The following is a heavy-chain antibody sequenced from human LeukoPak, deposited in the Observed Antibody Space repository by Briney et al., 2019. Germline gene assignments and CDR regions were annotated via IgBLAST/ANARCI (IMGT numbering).Heavy chain of an antibody. Sequence: PSETLSLTCTVSGGSISSYYWSWIRQPPGKGLEWIGYIYYSGSTNYNPSLKSRVTILVDTSKNQFSLKLSSVTAADTAVYYCARGAGDYVWGSYRFFDYWGQGTLVTVSS. V-gene: IGHV4-59*01. D-gene: IGHD3-16*02. CDR3: ARGAGDYVWGSYRFFDY. CDR1: GGSISSYY. CDR2: IYYSGST. J-gene: IGHJ4*02.